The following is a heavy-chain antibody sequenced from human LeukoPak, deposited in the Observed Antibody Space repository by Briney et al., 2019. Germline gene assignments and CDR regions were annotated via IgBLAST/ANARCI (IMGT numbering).Heavy chain of an antibody. D-gene: IGHD6-13*01. Sequence: SETLSLTCAVYGGSFSGYYWSLIRQPPGKGLEWIGEINHSGSTNYNPSLKSRVTISVDTSKNQFSLKLSSVTAADTAVYYCARLRKQQLVRFDYWGQGTLVTVSS. V-gene: IGHV4-34*01. J-gene: IGHJ4*02. CDR3: ARLRKQQLVRFDY. CDR2: INHSGST. CDR1: GGSFSGYY.